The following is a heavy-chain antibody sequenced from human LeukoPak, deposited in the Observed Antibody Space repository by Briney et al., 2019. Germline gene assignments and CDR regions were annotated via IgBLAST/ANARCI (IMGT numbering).Heavy chain of an antibody. V-gene: IGHV3-53*01. CDR3: ARDQVTSGGGLDY. D-gene: IGHD2-21*02. J-gene: IGHJ4*02. CDR2: IYTGGIT. CDR1: GFSISSHF. Sequence: GGSLRLSCAASGFSISSHFMTWVRQAPEKGLGWVSVIYTGGITHYADSVAGRFTVSRDISKNTLYLQMNNLRVEDTAVYYCARDQVTSGGGLDYWGQGTLVTVSS.